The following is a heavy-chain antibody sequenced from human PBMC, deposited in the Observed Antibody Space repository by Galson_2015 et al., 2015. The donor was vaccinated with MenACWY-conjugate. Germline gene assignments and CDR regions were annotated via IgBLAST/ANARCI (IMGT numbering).Heavy chain of an antibody. D-gene: IGHD2-2*03. Sequence: ETLSLTCTVSGGSISSSSYYWGWIRQPPGKGLEWIGSIYYSGSTYYNPSLKSRVTISVDTSKNQFSLKLSSVTAADTAVYYCACPEGVGIGFPFWGQGTLVTVSS. J-gene: IGHJ4*02. CDR2: IYYSGST. CDR1: GGSISSSSYY. CDR3: ACPEGVGIGFPF. V-gene: IGHV4-39*07.